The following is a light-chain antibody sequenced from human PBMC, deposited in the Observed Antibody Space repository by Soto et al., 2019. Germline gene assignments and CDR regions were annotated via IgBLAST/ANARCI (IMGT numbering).Light chain of an antibody. CDR1: SSDVGSYNL. J-gene: IGLJ1*01. CDR3: CSFAGSSYV. CDR2: EVT. V-gene: IGLV2-23*02. Sequence: ALTQPASVSGSPGQSITISCTGTSSDVGSYNLVSWYQQHPGKAHKLMIYEVTRRPSGVSNRFSGSKSDNTASMTISGLQAEDEAEYYCCSFAGSSYVFGTGTKVTVL.